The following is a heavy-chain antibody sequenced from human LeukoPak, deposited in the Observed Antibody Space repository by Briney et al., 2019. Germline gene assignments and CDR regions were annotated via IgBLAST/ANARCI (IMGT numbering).Heavy chain of an antibody. V-gene: IGHV3-48*01. D-gene: IGHD3-22*01. CDR2: ISSSSSTI. CDR3: APQGDYYDSSGYHPRPLGFQH. J-gene: IGHJ1*01. CDR1: GFTFSSYW. Sequence: GGSLRLSCAASGFTFSSYWMNWVRQAPGKGLEWVSYISSSSSTIYYADSVKGRFTISRDNAKNSLYLQMNSLRAEDTAVYYCAPQGDYYDSSGYHPRPLGFQHWGQGTLVTVSS.